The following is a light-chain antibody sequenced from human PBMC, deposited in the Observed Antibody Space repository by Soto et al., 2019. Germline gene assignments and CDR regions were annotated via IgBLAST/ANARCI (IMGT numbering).Light chain of an antibody. Sequence: IQLTHSPSSLSASFGEIVAFTFRASEDISSYLVWYQQKPGAAPKLLIYAASALHSGVPSRFSGSGSGTDFTLTISSLHPEDFAVYFCQQFKNYPITFGQGTRLEIK. CDR2: AAS. V-gene: IGKV1-9*01. CDR1: EDISSY. CDR3: QQFKNYPIT. J-gene: IGKJ5*01.